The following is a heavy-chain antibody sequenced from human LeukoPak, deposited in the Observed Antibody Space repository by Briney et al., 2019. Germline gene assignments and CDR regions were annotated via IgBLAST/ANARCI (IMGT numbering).Heavy chain of an antibody. CDR1: GFTFSSYS. J-gene: IGHJ4*02. CDR3: AKLGISGSYGYLGDY. D-gene: IGHD1-26*01. CDR2: ISWNSGSI. V-gene: IGHV3-9*01. Sequence: GGSLRLSCAASGFTFSSYSMNWVRQAPGKGLEWVSGISWNSGSIGYADSVKGRFTISRDNAKNSLYLQMNSLRAEDTALYYCAKLGISGSYGYLGDYWGQGTLVTVSS.